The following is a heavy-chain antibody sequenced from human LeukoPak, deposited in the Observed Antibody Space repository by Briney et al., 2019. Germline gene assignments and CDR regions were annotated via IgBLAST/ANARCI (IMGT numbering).Heavy chain of an antibody. CDR1: GGSLSGYY. D-gene: IGHD3-9*01. Sequence: SETLSLTCAVYGGSLSGYYWSWIRQPPGKGLEWIGEINHSGSTNYNPSLKSRVTISVDTSKNQFSLKLSSVTAADTAVYYCARGRLTGYYQSFLFDYWGQGTLVTVSS. CDR2: INHSGST. CDR3: ARGRLTGYYQSFLFDY. J-gene: IGHJ4*02. V-gene: IGHV4-34*01.